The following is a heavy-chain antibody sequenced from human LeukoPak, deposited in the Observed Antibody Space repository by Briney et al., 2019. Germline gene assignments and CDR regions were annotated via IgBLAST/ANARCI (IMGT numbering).Heavy chain of an antibody. J-gene: IGHJ4*02. CDR2: TYYSGST. CDR1: GGSISSGGYY. CDR3: ARGSSPDYYYDSSGYYPPDY. V-gene: IGHV4-31*03. Sequence: SETLSLTCTVSGGSISSGGYYWSWIRQHPGKGLEWIGYTYYSGSTYYNPSLKSRVTISVDTSKNQFSLKLSFVTAADTAVYYCARGSSPDYYYDSSGYYPPDYWGQGTLVTVSS. D-gene: IGHD3-22*01.